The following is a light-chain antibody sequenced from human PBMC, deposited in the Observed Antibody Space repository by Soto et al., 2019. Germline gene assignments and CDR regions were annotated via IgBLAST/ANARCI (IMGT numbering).Light chain of an antibody. CDR2: EVN. CDR3: SSYTSDTWV. Sequence: QSALTQPASVSGSPGQSITISCTGTSTDVGGYKYVSWFQLHPDKAPKLLIYEVNSRTTGVSNPFSASKSGNTASLTISGRQADEEADYYCSSYTSDTWVFGGGTQLTVL. J-gene: IGLJ3*02. V-gene: IGLV2-14*01. CDR1: STDVGGYKY.